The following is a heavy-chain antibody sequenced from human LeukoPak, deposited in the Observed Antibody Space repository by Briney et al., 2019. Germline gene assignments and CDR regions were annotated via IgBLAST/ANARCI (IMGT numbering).Heavy chain of an antibody. CDR3: AKGGAEQWLVWDYYFDY. D-gene: IGHD6-19*01. CDR1: GFTFSSYA. CDR2: ISGSGGST. V-gene: IGHV3-23*01. J-gene: IGHJ4*02. Sequence: GGSLRLSCAASGFTFSSYAMSWVRQALGKGLEWVSAISGSGGSTYYADSVKGRFTISRDNSKNTLYLQMNSLRAEDTAVYYCAKGGAEQWLVWDYYFDYWGQGTLVTVSS.